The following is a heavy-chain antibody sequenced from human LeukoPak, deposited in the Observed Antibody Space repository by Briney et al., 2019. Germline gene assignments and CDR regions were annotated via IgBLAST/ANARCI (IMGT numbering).Heavy chain of an antibody. Sequence: GGSLRLSCAASGFTVSVNYMSWVRQAPGKGLEWVANIKQDGSEKYYVDSVKGRFTISRDNAKNSLYLQMNSLRAEDTAVYYCARERWLQSTDAFDIWGQGTMVTVSS. CDR3: ARERWLQSTDAFDI. CDR2: IKQDGSEK. J-gene: IGHJ3*02. D-gene: IGHD5-24*01. CDR1: GFTVSVNY. V-gene: IGHV3-7*01.